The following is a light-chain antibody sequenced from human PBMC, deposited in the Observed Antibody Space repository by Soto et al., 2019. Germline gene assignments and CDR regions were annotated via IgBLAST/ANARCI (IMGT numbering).Light chain of an antibody. V-gene: IGKV3-11*01. CDR3: QQRGNWPPSIT. J-gene: IGKJ5*01. CDR1: QSVSSY. CDR2: DAS. Sequence: EIVLTQSPATLSLSPGDRATLSCRASQSVSSYLAWYQQRPGQAPRLLIYDASNRATGIPARFSGSGSGTDFTLTISSLEPEDFAVYYCQQRGNWPPSITFGQGTRLEIK.